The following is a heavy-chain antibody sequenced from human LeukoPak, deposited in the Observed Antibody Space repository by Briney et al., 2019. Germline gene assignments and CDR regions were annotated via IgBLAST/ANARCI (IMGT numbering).Heavy chain of an antibody. V-gene: IGHV1-8*03. J-gene: IGHJ4*02. CDR2: MNPNSGNT. CDR3: ARGPREYFDWLEYTY. CDR1: GYTFTSYE. Sequence: GASVRVSCKASGYTFTSYEINWVRQAPGQGLEWMGWMNPNSGNTGYAQKFQGRVTITRNTSISTAYMELSSLRSEDTAVYYCARGPREYFDWLEYTYWGQGTLVTVSS. D-gene: IGHD3-9*01.